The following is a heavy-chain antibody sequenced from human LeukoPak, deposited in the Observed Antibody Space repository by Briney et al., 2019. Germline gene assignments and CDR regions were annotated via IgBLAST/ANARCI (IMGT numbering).Heavy chain of an antibody. CDR3: ARDGAAGTRGTYYYYGMDV. Sequence: PGGSLRLSCVASGFTFSNHWMNWVRQAPGKGLEWVAKIKYDGSDKNYVDSVTGRFTISRDNAKNSLYLQMNNLRAEDTAVYYCARDGAAGTRGTYYYYGMDVWGQGTTVTVSS. J-gene: IGHJ6*02. CDR1: GFTFSNHW. D-gene: IGHD6-13*01. CDR2: IKYDGSDK. V-gene: IGHV3-7*01.